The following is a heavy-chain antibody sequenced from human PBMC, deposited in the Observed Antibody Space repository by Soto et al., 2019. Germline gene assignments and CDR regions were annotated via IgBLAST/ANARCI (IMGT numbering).Heavy chain of an antibody. D-gene: IGHD5-12*01. CDR3: ARAERFGYSGYDRPLYYYYGMDV. V-gene: IGHV5-51*01. CDR1: GYSFTSYW. J-gene: IGHJ6*02. Sequence: GESLKISCKGSGYSFTSYWIGWVRQMPGKGLEWGGIIYPGDSDTKYSHSFQGQVTISADRSISTADLQWSSLKASDIGMEYCARAERFGYSGYDRPLYYYYGMDVWGQGTTVTVSS. CDR2: IYPGDSDT.